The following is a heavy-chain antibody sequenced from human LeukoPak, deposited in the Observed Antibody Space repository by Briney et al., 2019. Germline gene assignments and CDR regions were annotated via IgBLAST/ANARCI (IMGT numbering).Heavy chain of an antibody. Sequence: GESLKISCKGSGYSFTSYWIGWVRQMPGKGLEWMGIIYPGDPDTRYSPSFQGQVTISADKSISTAYLQWSSLKASDTAMYYCARSRTYDFWSGFNGWFDPWGQGTLVTVSS. D-gene: IGHD3-3*01. J-gene: IGHJ5*02. CDR3: ARSRTYDFWSGFNGWFDP. CDR1: GYSFTSYW. CDR2: IYPGDPDT. V-gene: IGHV5-51*01.